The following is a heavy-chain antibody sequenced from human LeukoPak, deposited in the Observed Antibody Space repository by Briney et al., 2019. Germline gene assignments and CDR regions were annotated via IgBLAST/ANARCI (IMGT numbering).Heavy chain of an antibody. CDR3: ATSNDAKIAPFDH. CDR2: INTKGET. J-gene: IGHJ4*02. CDR1: GVSMSAYQ. Sequence: SEALSLTCTVSGVSMSAYQWSWVRQSPEKGLEWIGCINTKGETSYNPSLKSRVTTSVDTSKSQFSLRLTSVTAADTAVYYCATSNDAKIAPFDHWGQGAPVTVSS. V-gene: IGHV4-4*09. D-gene: IGHD2-21*01.